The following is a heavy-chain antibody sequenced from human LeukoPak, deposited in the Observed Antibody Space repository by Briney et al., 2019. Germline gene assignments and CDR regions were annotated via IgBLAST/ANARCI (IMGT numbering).Heavy chain of an antibody. J-gene: IGHJ3*02. Sequence: PSETLSLTCAVYGGSFSGYYWSWIRQPPGKGLEWIGEINHSGSTNYNPSLESRVTISVDTSKNQFSLKLSSVTAADTAVYYCARRRRIVGATPGAFDIWGQGTMVTVSS. CDR3: ARRRRIVGATPGAFDI. CDR1: GGSFSGYY. V-gene: IGHV4-34*01. D-gene: IGHD1-26*01. CDR2: INHSGST.